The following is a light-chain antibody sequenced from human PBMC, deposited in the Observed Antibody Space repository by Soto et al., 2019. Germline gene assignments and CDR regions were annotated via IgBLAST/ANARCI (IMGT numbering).Light chain of an antibody. V-gene: IGLV2-14*01. J-gene: IGLJ2*01. CDR1: SSDVGGYNY. CDR2: DVS. Sequence: QSALTQPASVSGSPGQSITISCTGTSSDVGGYNYVSWYQQHPGKAPKLMIYDVSNRPSGVSNRFSGSKSGNTASLTISRLQAEDEADYYRSSYTSSSTRVFGGGTKVTVL. CDR3: SSYTSSSTRV.